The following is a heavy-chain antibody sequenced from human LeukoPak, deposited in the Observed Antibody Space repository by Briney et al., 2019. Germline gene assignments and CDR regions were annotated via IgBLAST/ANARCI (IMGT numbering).Heavy chain of an antibody. CDR1: GFTFSSYA. CDR2: ISGSGGST. CDR3: VRDTWGSSWYGFDY. D-gene: IGHD6-13*01. Sequence: PGGSLRLSCAASGFTFSSYAVSWVRQAPGKGLEWVSSISGSGGSTYYGDSVKGRFTISRDNSKNTLYLQMNSLRAEDTAVYYCVRDTWGSSWYGFDYWGQGTLVTVSS. J-gene: IGHJ4*02. V-gene: IGHV3-23*01.